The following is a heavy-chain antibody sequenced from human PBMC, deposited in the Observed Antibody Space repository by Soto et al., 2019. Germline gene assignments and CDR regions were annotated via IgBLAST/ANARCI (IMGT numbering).Heavy chain of an antibody. CDR3: ATLGGKPGYLTGTNRGGN. CDR1: GCTFSSYA. D-gene: IGHD1-20*01. CDR2: IIPIFGTA. Sequence: SVKVSCKASGCTFSSYAISWVRQAPGQGLEWMGGIIPIFGTANYAQKFQGRVTITADESTSTAYMELSSLRSEDTAVYYCATLGGKPGYLTGTNRGGNWGQGTLVTVSS. J-gene: IGHJ4*02. V-gene: IGHV1-69*13.